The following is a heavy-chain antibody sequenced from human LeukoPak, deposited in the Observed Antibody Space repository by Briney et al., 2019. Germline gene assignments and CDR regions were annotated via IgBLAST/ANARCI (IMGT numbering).Heavy chain of an antibody. V-gene: IGHV3-21*01. CDR2: ITSSSTYI. J-gene: IGHJ3*02. CDR1: GFTFSSHA. Sequence: GGSLRLSCAASGFTFSSHALHWVRQAPGKGLEWVSSITSSSTYIYYADSVKGRFTISRDNAKNSLYLQMNTLRAEDTAVYYCARSHIVVVTADAFDIWGQGTMVTVSS. D-gene: IGHD2-21*02. CDR3: ARSHIVVVTADAFDI.